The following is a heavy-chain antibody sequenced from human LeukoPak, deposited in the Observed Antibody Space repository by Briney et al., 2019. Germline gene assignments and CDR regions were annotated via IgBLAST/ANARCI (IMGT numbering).Heavy chain of an antibody. CDR1: GDSISSYY. CDR2: MYVSGST. CDR3: ARDMVRGVKAYLSWFDP. Sequence: SETLSLTCTVSGDSISSYYWSWIRRPAGKGLEWIGRMYVSGSTNYNPSLKSRVTMSVDTSKNQFSLKMTSVTAADTAFYYCARDMVRGVKAYLSWFDPWGQGILVTVST. J-gene: IGHJ5*02. V-gene: IGHV4-4*07. D-gene: IGHD3-10*01.